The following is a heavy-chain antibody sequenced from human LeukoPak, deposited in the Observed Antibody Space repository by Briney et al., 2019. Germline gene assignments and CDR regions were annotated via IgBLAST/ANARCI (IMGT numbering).Heavy chain of an antibody. J-gene: IGHJ5*02. CDR3: ARRVNVTGNWFDP. D-gene: IGHD3-16*02. CDR2: INPSAGST. CDR1: GYTFTTYY. Sequence: ASLKVSCKASGYTFTTYYIYWVRQAPGQTLEWMGIINPSAGSTSYAQKFQGRVTMTRDMSTSTVYMELNSLRSEDTAVYYCARRVNVTGNWFDPWGQGTLVTVSS. V-gene: IGHV1-46*01.